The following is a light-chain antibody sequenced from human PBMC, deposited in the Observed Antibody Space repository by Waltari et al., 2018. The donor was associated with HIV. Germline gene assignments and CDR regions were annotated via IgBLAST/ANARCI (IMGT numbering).Light chain of an antibody. V-gene: IGKV1-9*01. CDR2: AAS. CDR3: QQVTRYPVT. J-gene: IGKJ4*01. Sequence: DSQLTQSPSFLSASIGDRVTIPCRASQDISSYLAWYQQKPGAAPKLLIYAASTLHSGVPSRFSGTGSGTEFTLTISSLQPEDFATFYCQQVTRYPVTFGGGTKVEIK. CDR1: QDISSY.